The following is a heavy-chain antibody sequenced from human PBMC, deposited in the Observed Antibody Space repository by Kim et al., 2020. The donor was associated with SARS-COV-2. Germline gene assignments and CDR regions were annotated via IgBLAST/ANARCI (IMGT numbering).Heavy chain of an antibody. J-gene: IGHJ4*02. V-gene: IGHV1-69*01. D-gene: IGHD7-27*01. CDR3: ATPGDRGWVDY. Sequence: NYAQKFQGRVTITADESTSTAYMELSSLRSEDTAVYYCATPGDRGWVDYWGQGTLVTVSS.